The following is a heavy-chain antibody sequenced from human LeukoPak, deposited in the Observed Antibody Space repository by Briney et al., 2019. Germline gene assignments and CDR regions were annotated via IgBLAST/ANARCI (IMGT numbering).Heavy chain of an antibody. D-gene: IGHD5-12*01. CDR1: GFTVSSNY. CDR3: AREGSGYHYYFDY. J-gene: IGHJ4*02. V-gene: IGHV3-48*04. Sequence: PGGSLRLSCAASGFTVSSNYMSWVRQAPGKGLEWVSYINSGSSTIYYADSVKGRFTISRDNARNSLYLQMNSLRAEDTAVYYCAREGSGYHYYFDYWGQGTLVTVSS. CDR2: INSGSSTI.